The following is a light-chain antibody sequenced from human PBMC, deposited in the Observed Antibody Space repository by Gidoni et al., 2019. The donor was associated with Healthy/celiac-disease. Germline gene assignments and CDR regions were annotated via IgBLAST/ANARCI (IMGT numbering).Light chain of an antibody. V-gene: IGLV3-1*01. CDR3: QAWDSSTAV. CDR2: QDI. Sequence: SYELTQPPSVSVSPGQTASITCAGDKLGDKYACWYQHKPGQSPVLVIYQDIKRPSGIPERFSGSHSGNTATLTIRGTQAMDEADYYCQAWDSSTAVFGGGTKLTVL. J-gene: IGLJ2*01. CDR1: KLGDKY.